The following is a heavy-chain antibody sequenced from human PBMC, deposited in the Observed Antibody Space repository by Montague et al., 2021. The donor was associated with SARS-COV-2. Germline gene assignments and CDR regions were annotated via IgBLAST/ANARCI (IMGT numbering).Heavy chain of an antibody. CDR1: GFTVSSNY. CDR3: ARGYYDSSGYYAAVGVH. J-gene: IGHJ4*02. V-gene: IGHV3-66*01. Sequence: SLRLSCAASGFTVSSNYMSWVRQAPGKGLEWVSVIYSGGSTYYADSVKGRFTISRDNSKNTLYLQMNSQRAEDTAVYYCARGYYDSSGYYAAVGVHWGQGTLVTVSS. D-gene: IGHD3-22*01. CDR2: IYSGGST.